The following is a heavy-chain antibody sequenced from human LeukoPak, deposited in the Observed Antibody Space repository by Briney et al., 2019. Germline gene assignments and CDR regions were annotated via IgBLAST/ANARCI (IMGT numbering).Heavy chain of an antibody. J-gene: IGHJ4*02. CDR2: ISSSSSYI. V-gene: IGHV3-21*01. Sequence: PGGSLRLSCAASGFTFSSYSMNWVRQAPGKGLEWVSSISSSSSYIYYADSVKGRFTISRDNAKNSLYLQMNSLRAEDTAVYYCARDSGGTTGDTGVFDYWGQGTLVTVSS. CDR1: GFTFSSYS. CDR3: ARDSGGTTGDTGVFDY. D-gene: IGHD1-7*01.